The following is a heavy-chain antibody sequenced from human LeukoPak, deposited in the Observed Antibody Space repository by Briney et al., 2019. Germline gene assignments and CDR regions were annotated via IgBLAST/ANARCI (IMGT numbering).Heavy chain of an antibody. J-gene: IGHJ4*02. CDR1: GFTFSSYW. D-gene: IGHD4-17*01. Sequence: PGGSLRLSCAASGFTFSSYWMSWVRQAPGKGLEWVANIKRDGSEKYYVDSVKGRLTISRDNAKNSLYLQMNSLRAEEAAVYYCARGYGDSIHFDYWGQGTLVTVSS. CDR2: IKRDGSEK. CDR3: ARGYGDSIHFDY. V-gene: IGHV3-7*04.